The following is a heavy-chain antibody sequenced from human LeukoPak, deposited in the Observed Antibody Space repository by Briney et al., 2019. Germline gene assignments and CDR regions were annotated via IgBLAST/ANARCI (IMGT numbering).Heavy chain of an antibody. CDR1: GGSISSSSYY. D-gene: IGHD3-3*01. V-gene: IGHV4-61*05. Sequence: SETLSLTCTVSGGSISSSSYYWGWIRQPPGKGLEWIGYIYYSGSTNYNPSLKSRVTISVDTSKNQFSLKLSSVTAADTAVYYCARKSLYYDFWSGPPVTNAFDIWGQGTMVTVSS. CDR3: ARKSLYYDFWSGPPVTNAFDI. CDR2: IYYSGST. J-gene: IGHJ3*02.